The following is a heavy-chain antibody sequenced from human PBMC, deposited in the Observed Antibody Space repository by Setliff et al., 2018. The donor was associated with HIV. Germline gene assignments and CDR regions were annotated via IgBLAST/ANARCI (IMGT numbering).Heavy chain of an antibody. V-gene: IGHV4-61*09. D-gene: IGHD6-13*01. CDR3: ARQSTMAAAAFDY. J-gene: IGHJ4*02. CDR2: ISASGGT. CDR1: GGSISTNEHY. Sequence: SETLSLTCTVSGGSISTNEHYWSWIRQPAGKELQWIGHISASGGTKYSSSLKSRVTMSVDTSKRQFSLKLASVTAADTAIYYCARQSTMAAAAFDYWGQGTLVTVSS.